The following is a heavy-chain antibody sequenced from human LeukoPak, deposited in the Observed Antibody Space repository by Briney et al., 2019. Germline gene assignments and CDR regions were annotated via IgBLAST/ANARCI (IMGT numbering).Heavy chain of an antibody. V-gene: IGHV5-51*01. Sequence: NPGESLKISCKGSGYSFTSYWIGWVRQMPGKGLEWMGILYPGDSDTRYSPSCQCPVTISADTSLRPAYLQWSSLKASDAAMYYCARRTSITIFGVVRDAFDIWGQGTMVTVSS. J-gene: IGHJ3*02. CDR3: ARRTSITIFGVVRDAFDI. CDR2: LYPGDSDT. D-gene: IGHD3-3*01. CDR1: GYSFTSYW.